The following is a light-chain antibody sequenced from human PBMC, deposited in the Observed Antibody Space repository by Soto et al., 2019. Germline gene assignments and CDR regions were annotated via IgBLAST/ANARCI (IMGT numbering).Light chain of an antibody. CDR2: GAS. CDR1: QSVSSSY. V-gene: IGKV3-20*01. CDR3: QQYGSSPLT. Sequence: EIVLTQSPGTLSLAPGERATLSCRASQSVSSSYLAWYQQKPGQAPRLLIFGASNRATGIPDRFSGSGSGTDFTLTISRLEPEDFTLYFCQQYGSSPLTFDQGTKVEI. J-gene: IGKJ1*01.